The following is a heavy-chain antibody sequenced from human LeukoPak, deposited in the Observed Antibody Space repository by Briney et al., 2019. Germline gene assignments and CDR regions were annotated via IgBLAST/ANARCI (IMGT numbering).Heavy chain of an antibody. V-gene: IGHV1-2*02. CDR1: GYTFTGHY. J-gene: IGHJ6*03. D-gene: IGHD2-15*01. CDR3: ARAVVEPATAQDYYYYYMDV. CDR2: INPTNGGT. Sequence: ASVKVSCKASGYTFTGHYMHWVRQAPGQGLEWMGWINPTNGGTIFAQKFQGRVTLTSDTTISTAYMTRLRSDDTAIYYCARAVVEPATAQDYYYYYMDVWGEGTTVTVSS.